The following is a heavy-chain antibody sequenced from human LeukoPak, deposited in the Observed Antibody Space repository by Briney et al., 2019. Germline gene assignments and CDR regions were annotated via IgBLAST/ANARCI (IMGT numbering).Heavy chain of an antibody. CDR1: GFTFSSYS. V-gene: IGHV3-21*01. J-gene: IGHJ6*02. Sequence: GGSLRLSCAASGFTFSSYSMNWVRQAPGKGLEWVSSISSSSSYIYYADSVKGRFTISRDNAKNSLCLQMNSLRAEDTAVYYCARDLTLGETDSEYYYYGMDVWGQGTTVTVSS. D-gene: IGHD3-9*01. CDR2: ISSSSSYI. CDR3: ARDLTLGETDSEYYYYGMDV.